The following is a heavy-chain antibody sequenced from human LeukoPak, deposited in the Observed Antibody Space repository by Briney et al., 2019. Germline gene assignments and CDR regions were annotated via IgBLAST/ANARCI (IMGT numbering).Heavy chain of an antibody. CDR1: GGSISSYY. CDR2: IYYSGST. V-gene: IGHV4-59*01. D-gene: IGHD3-10*01. J-gene: IGHJ5*02. Sequence: SETLSLTCSVSGGSISSYYWSWIRPPPGKGLEWIGYIYYSGSTNYNPSLKSRVTISVDTSKNQFSLKLSSVTAADTAVYYCARDLYYGSGSYGFDPWGQGTLVTVSS. CDR3: ARDLYYGSGSYGFDP.